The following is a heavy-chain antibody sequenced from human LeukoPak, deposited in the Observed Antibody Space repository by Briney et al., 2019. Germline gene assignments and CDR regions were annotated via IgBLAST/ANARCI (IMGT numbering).Heavy chain of an antibody. CDR3: AKDRGRYYDSTGHYWGYYFDP. D-gene: IGHD3-22*01. Sequence: GGSLRLSCEASGFTFSTYVVNWVRQAPGKGLEWVSGISGSGGSTYYADSVKGRFTISRDNSKNTLYLQMSSLRVEDTAVYYCAKDRGRYYDSTGHYWGYYFDPWGQGILVTVST. CDR2: ISGSGGST. V-gene: IGHV3-23*01. CDR1: GFTFSTYV. J-gene: IGHJ4*02.